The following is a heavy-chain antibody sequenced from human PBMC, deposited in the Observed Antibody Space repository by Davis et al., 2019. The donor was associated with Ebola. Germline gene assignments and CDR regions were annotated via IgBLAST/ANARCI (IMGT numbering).Heavy chain of an antibody. Sequence: AASVKVSCKASGYTFTDYDINWARHAPGQRLQWLGWINAGNGNTTYSQKFQGRVTITRDTSASTAYMELSSLRSEDTAVYYCARGTFDFWSGLSSYCFDYWGQGTLVTVSS. J-gene: IGHJ4*02. D-gene: IGHD3-3*01. CDR1: GYTFTDYD. CDR2: INAGNGNT. V-gene: IGHV1-3*01. CDR3: ARGTFDFWSGLSSYCFDY.